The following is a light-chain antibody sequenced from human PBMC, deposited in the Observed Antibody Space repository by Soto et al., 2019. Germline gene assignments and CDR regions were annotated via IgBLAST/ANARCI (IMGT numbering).Light chain of an antibody. CDR2: EVS. Sequence: LTQSPDYLSVSLCETPGLNXESRQSDLYSSNNRNYLAWYLQKPGQPPQLLIYEVSNRFSGMPDRFSGSGSGTDFTLKISRVEAEDVGIYYCMQTIQLPWTFGQGTKVDIK. CDR1: QSDLYSSNNRNY. CDR3: MQTIQLPWT. V-gene: IGKV2D-29*01. J-gene: IGKJ1*01.